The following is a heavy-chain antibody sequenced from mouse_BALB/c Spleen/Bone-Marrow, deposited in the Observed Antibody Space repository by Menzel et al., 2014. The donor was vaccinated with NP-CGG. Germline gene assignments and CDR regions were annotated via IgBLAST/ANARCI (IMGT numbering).Heavy chain of an antibody. D-gene: IGHD4-1*01. CDR3: TRGGNWEDFVY. CDR1: GFTFSSFG. Sequence: EVHLVESGGGLVQPGGSRKLSCAASGFTFSSFGMRWVRQAPERGLEWVAYISSGSSTIFYADTVKGRFPISRDNPKNTLFLQMTSLRSEDTAMYYCTRGGNWEDFVYWGQGTTLTVSS. CDR2: ISSGSSTI. J-gene: IGHJ2*01. V-gene: IGHV5-17*02.